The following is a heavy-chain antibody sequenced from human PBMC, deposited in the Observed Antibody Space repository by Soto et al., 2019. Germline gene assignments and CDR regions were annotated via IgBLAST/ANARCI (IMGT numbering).Heavy chain of an antibody. CDR2: QTGST. Sequence: QVQVQESGPRLVKPSETLSLTCAVSGVSVTSGGHHFLRIRQPPGKGLEWIGQTGSTNYNPSLKSRISICVDTSKNQFSLNLNSLTSADTAVYYCGVYTARSGGNVDCGQGTLVTISS. CDR3: GVYTARSGGNVD. D-gene: IGHD2-8*02. J-gene: IGHJ1*01. V-gene: IGHV4-61*08. CDR1: GVSVTSGGHH.